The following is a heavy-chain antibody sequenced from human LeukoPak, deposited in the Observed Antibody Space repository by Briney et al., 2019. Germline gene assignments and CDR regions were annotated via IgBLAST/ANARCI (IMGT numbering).Heavy chain of an antibody. V-gene: IGHV3-21*01. D-gene: IGHD5-12*01. J-gene: IGHJ4*02. CDR1: GFIFSNYG. CDR2: ISSSSSYI. Sequence: GRSLRLSCAASGFIFSNYGMNWVRQAPGKGLEWVSSISSSSSYIYYADSVKGRFTISRDNAKNSLYLQMNSLRAEDTAVYYCARDQRGYSGYDLGRYYFDYWGQGTLVTVSS. CDR3: ARDQRGYSGYDLGRYYFDY.